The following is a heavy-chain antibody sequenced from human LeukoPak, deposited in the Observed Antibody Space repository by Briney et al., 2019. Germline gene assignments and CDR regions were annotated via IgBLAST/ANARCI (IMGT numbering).Heavy chain of an antibody. CDR1: GGSVSSGTYY. CDR2: IFPGGNT. V-gene: IGHV4-61*02. J-gene: IGHJ4*02. CDR3: AREKHGDTEDY. D-gene: IGHD4-17*01. Sequence: SQTLSLTCTVSGGSVSSGTYYWNWMRQPAGKGLEWIGRIFPGGNTYSNPSLKSRVAISVDSSKNQFSLTLSSVTAADTAVYYCAREKHGDTEDYWGQGTLVTVSA.